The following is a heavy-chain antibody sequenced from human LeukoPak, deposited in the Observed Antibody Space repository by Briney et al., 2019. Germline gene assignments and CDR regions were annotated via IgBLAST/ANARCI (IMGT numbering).Heavy chain of an antibody. CDR1: GYTFTSSG. V-gene: IGHV1-18*01. Sequence: ASVRVSCKASGYTFTSSGISWVRQAPGQGLEWMGWISAYNGNTNYAQKLQGRVTMTTDTSTSTAYMELRSLRSDDTAVYYCARVGEAAGCFDYRGQGTLATVSS. CDR3: ARVGEAAGCFDY. CDR2: ISAYNGNT. J-gene: IGHJ4*02. D-gene: IGHD6-13*01.